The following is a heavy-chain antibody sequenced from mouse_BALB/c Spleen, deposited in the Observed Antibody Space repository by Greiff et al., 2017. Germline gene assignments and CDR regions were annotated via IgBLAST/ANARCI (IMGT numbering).Heavy chain of an antibody. CDR1: GFTFSSYA. D-gene: IGHD2-2*01. V-gene: IGHV5-6-5*01. CDR2: ISSGGST. Sequence: EVQGVESGGGLVKPGGSLKLSCAASGFTFSSYAMSWVRQTPEKRLEWVASISSGGSTYYPDSVKGRFTISRDNARNILYLQMSSLRSEDTAMYYCAGAGGYDAWFAYWGQGTLVTVSA. CDR3: AGAGGYDAWFAY. J-gene: IGHJ3*01.